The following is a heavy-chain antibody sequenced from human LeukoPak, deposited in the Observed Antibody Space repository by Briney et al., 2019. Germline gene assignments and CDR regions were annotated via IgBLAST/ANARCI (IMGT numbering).Heavy chain of an antibody. Sequence: SETLTLTCTVSGGSISSYYWSWIRQPPGKGLEWIGYIYYSGSTNYNPSLKSRVTISVDTSKNQFSLKLSSVTAADTAVYYCARVGRYGYNLEYFDYWGQGTLVTVSS. CDR1: GGSISSYY. D-gene: IGHD5-24*01. CDR2: IYYSGST. J-gene: IGHJ4*02. V-gene: IGHV4-59*01. CDR3: ARVGRYGYNLEYFDY.